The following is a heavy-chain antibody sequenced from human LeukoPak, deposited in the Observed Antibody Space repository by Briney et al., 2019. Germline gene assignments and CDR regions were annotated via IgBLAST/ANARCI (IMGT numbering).Heavy chain of an antibody. CDR2: ISSSSYI. J-gene: IGHJ5*02. CDR3: ARARGSPGLYCSSTSCRNWFDP. CDR1: GFTFSSYS. V-gene: IGHV3-21*01. Sequence: GGSLRLSCAASGFTFSSYSMNWVRQAPGKGLEWVSSISSSSYIYYADSVKGRFTISRDNAKNSLYLQVNSLRAEDTAVYYCARARGSPGLYCSSTSCRNWFDPWGQGTLVTVSS. D-gene: IGHD2-2*01.